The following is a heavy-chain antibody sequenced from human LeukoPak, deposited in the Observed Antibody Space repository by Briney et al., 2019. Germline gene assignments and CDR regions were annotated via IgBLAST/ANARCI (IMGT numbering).Heavy chain of an antibody. CDR2: MYHSGST. V-gene: IGHV4-38-2*02. CDR3: ARVQGGGYRTADS. Sequence: PSETLSLTCTVSGYSISTGYYWGWIRQPPGKGLEWIGSMYHSGSTYYNPSLKSRVTMSADTSKNQFSLKLSSVTAADTAMYYCARVQGGGYRTADSWGQGTLVTVSS. J-gene: IGHJ4*02. D-gene: IGHD6-19*01. CDR1: GYSISTGYY.